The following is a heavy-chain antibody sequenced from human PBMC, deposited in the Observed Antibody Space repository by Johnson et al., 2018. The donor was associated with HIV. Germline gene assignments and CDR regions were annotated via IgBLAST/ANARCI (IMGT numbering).Heavy chain of an antibody. V-gene: IGHV3-30*04. Sequence: QVQLVESGGGVVQPGRSLRLSCAASGFTFSSYAMHWVRQAPGKGLEWVAVISYDGSKIFYADYVQGRFTISRDNSKNTLFLQMNSLRAEDPALYYSARGGIEYNSPLGVGYAFDVWGQGTMVTVSS. CDR3: ARGGIEYNSPLGVGYAFDV. D-gene: IGHD6-6*01. CDR1: GFTFSSYA. CDR2: ISYDGSKI. J-gene: IGHJ3*01.